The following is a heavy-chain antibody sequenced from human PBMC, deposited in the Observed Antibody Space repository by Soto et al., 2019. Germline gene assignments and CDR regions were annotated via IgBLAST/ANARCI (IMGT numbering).Heavy chain of an antibody. CDR1: GFSFSGFA. CDR3: ARGCSGGCSRNGDYYYGLDV. J-gene: IGHJ6*02. CDR2: ISHVGGNE. D-gene: IGHD2-15*01. Sequence: QVQLVESGGGVVQPGMSLRLSCVGSGFSFSGFAMHWIRQAPGKGLEWVAVISHVGGNEFYGDSVKGRFTVSRDNSKDTVYLQMKSLRRDDTALYYCARGCSGGCSRNGDYYYGLDVWGQGTTVTVSS. V-gene: IGHV3-30*04.